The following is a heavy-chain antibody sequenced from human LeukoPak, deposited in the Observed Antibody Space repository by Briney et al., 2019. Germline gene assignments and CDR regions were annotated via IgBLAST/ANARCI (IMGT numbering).Heavy chain of an antibody. J-gene: IGHJ4*02. D-gene: IGHD3-10*01. CDR2: INHSGST. V-gene: IGHV4-34*01. CDR1: GGSFSGYY. CDR3: ARATSGTYYYFDS. Sequence: SETLSLTCAVYGGSFSGYYWSWIRQPPGKGLEWIGEINHSGSTNYSPSLKSRVTMSVDTSKNQFSLKLSSVTAADTALYYCARATSGTYYYFDSWGRGTLVSVSS.